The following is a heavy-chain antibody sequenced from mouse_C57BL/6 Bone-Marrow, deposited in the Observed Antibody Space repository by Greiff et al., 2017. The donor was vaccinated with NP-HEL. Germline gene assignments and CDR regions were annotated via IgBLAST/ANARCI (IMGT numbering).Heavy chain of an antibody. J-gene: IGHJ4*01. V-gene: IGHV1-54*01. CDR1: GYAFTNYL. CDR3: ARGGAGQLRLRRAMDY. D-gene: IGHD3-2*02. Sequence: VQLQQSGAELVRPGTSVKVSCKASGYAFTNYLIEWVKQRPGQGLEWIGVINPGSGGTNYNEKFKGKATLTADKSSSTAYMQLSSLTSEDSAVDFCARGGAGQLRLRRAMDYWGQGTSVTVSS. CDR2: INPGSGGT.